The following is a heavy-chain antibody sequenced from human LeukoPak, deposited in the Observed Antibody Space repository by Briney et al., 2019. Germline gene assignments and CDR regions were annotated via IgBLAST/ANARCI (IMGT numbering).Heavy chain of an antibody. CDR2: MKEDGSDI. J-gene: IGHJ5*02. V-gene: IGHV3-7*01. D-gene: IGHD3-9*01. Sequence: PGGSLRLSCVASGFIFSSYTMSWVRQAPGKGLEWVAKMKEDGSDIYYVDSVKGRLTICRDNAKNSLCLQMSNLRAEDTAVYYCARGGARYLDSWGQGTLVTVSS. CDR1: GFIFSSYT. CDR3: ARGGARYLDS.